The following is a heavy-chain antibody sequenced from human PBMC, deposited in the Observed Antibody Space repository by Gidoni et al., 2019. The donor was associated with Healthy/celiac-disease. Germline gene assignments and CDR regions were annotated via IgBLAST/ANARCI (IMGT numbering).Heavy chain of an antibody. D-gene: IGHD3-10*01. J-gene: IGHJ4*02. V-gene: IGHV4-34*01. CDR3: ATTMVRGVSR. Sequence: QVQLQQWGAGLLKPSETLSLTCAVYGGSFSGYYWSWIRQPPGKGLEWIGEINHSGSTNYNPSLKSRVTISVDTSKNQFSLKLSSVTAADTAVYYCATTMVRGVSRWGQGTLVTVSS. CDR2: INHSGST. CDR1: GGSFSGYY.